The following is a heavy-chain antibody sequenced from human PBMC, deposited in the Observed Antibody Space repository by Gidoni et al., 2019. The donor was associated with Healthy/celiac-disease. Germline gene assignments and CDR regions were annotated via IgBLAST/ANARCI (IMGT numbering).Heavy chain of an antibody. CDR2: ISSSSSYT. CDR1: GFTFSDYY. D-gene: IGHD3-10*01. J-gene: IGHJ4*02. Sequence: QVQLVESGGGLVKPGGSLRLSCAASGFTFSDYYMSGIRQAPGKGLEWVSYISSSSSYTNYADSVKGRFTISRDNAKNSLYLQMNSLRAEDTAVYYCASSPYGSHIYDYWGQGTLVTVSS. V-gene: IGHV3-11*06. CDR3: ASSPYGSHIYDY.